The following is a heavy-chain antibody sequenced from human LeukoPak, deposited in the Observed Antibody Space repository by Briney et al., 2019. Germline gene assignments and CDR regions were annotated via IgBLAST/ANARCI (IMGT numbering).Heavy chain of an antibody. CDR2: ISAYNGNT. D-gene: IGHD5-24*01. V-gene: IGHV1-18*01. J-gene: IGHJ4*02. CDR1: GYTFTSYG. CDR3: ARTTGRDGYNAFDY. Sequence: GASVKVSCKASGYTFTSYGISWVRQAPGQGLEWMGWISAYNGNTNYAQKLQGRVTMTTDTSTSTAYMELRSLRSDDTAVYYCARTTGRDGYNAFDYWGQGTLVTVSS.